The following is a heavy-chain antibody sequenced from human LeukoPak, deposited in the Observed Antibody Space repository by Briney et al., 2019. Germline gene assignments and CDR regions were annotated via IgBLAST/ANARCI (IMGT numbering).Heavy chain of an antibody. CDR1: RFTFSSHN. V-gene: IGHV3-48*01. CDR2: ISDSSTTI. Sequence: GGSLRLSCAASRFTFSSHNMHWVRQAPGKGLEWVSYISDSSTTIYYADSVKGRFTISRDNARNSLYLQMNSLRAEDTAVYYCARDGTALDVWGKGTTVTVSS. CDR3: ARDGTALDV. J-gene: IGHJ6*04. D-gene: IGHD5-18*01.